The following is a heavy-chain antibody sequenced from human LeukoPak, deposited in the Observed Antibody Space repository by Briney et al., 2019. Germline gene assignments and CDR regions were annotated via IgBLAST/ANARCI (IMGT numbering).Heavy chain of an antibody. J-gene: IGHJ4*02. CDR1: GFTFSGSA. CDR3: TTRPHIVGATTFDY. Sequence: PGGSLRLSCAASGFTFSGSAMHWVRQASGQSLEWFGRIRIKAKSYATAYAASVKGRFTISRDDSKNTAYLQINSLKTEDTAVYYCTTRPHIVGATTFDYWGQGTLVTVSS. D-gene: IGHD1-26*01. CDR2: IRIKAKSYAT. V-gene: IGHV3-73*01.